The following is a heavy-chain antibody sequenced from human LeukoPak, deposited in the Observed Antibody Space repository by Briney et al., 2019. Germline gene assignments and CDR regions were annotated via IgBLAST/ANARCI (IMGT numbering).Heavy chain of an antibody. Sequence: GASVTVSCKASGYTFTSYAMHWVRQAPGQRLEWMGWINAGNGNTKYSQKFQGRVTITRDTSASTAYMELSSLRSEDTAVYYCARDLDSSGYYRDAFDIWGQGTMVTVSS. CDR2: INAGNGNT. CDR3: ARDLDSSGYYRDAFDI. V-gene: IGHV1-3*01. D-gene: IGHD3-22*01. J-gene: IGHJ3*02. CDR1: GYTFTSYA.